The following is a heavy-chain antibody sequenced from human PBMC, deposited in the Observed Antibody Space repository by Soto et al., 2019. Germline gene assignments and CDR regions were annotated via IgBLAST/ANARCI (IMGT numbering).Heavy chain of an antibody. V-gene: IGHV3-23*01. D-gene: IGHD4-17*01. Sequence: GGSLRLSCEASGFSLSTYTMSWVRQSPGKGLEWVSAALPTGTSTYYADSVKGRFTISRDNSKNTLYLQMNNLRAEDTAVYYCAKDLIPDGYWDFDYWGQGTLVTVSS. CDR2: ALPTGTST. CDR1: GFSLSTYT. CDR3: AKDLIPDGYWDFDY. J-gene: IGHJ4*02.